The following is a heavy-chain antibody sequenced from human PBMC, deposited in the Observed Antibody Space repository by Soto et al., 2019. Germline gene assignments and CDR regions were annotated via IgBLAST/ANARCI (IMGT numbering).Heavy chain of an antibody. CDR2: IWYDGSNK. Sequence: GGSLRLSCAASGFTFSSYGMHWVRQAPGKGLEWVAVIWYDGSNKYYADSVKGRFTISRDNSKNTLYLQMNSLRAEDTAVYYCARDSVELLYYYYYGMDVWGQGTTVTVSS. CDR3: ARDSVELLYYYYYGMDV. J-gene: IGHJ6*02. D-gene: IGHD1-7*01. V-gene: IGHV3-33*01. CDR1: GFTFSSYG.